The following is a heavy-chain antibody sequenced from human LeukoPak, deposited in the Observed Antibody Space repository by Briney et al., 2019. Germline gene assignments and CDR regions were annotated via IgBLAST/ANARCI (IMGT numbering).Heavy chain of an antibody. Sequence: SETLSLTCTVSGYSISSGYYWGWIRQPPGKGLEWIGSIYHSGSTYYNPSLKSRVTISVDTSKNQFSLKLSSVTAADTAVYYCARVASEWEPLGYYYYMDVWGKGTTVTISS. CDR1: GYSISSGYY. J-gene: IGHJ6*03. CDR2: IYHSGST. CDR3: ARVASEWEPLGYYYYMDV. D-gene: IGHD1-26*01. V-gene: IGHV4-38-2*02.